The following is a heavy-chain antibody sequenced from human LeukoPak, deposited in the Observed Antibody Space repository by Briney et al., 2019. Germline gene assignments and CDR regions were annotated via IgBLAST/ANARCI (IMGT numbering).Heavy chain of an antibody. Sequence: SETLSLTCTVAGDSISSGGYWWSWIRQDPVMGLEWIGYIYYSGSAYYNPSLKSRVNISLDTSKNQFSLKLSSVTAADTAVYYCARGHSSSSPYFCNGMDVWGQGTTVTVFS. CDR2: IYYSGSA. D-gene: IGHD6-6*01. CDR1: GDSISSGGYW. V-gene: IGHV4-31*03. J-gene: IGHJ6*02. CDR3: ARGHSSSSPYFCNGMDV.